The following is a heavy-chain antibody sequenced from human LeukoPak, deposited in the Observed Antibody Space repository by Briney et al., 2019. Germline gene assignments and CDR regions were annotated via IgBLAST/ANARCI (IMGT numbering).Heavy chain of an antibody. J-gene: IGHJ3*02. CDR2: MNPNSGNT. D-gene: IGHD3-22*01. V-gene: IGHV1-8*01. CDR1: GYTFTSYD. CDR3: ARDVPQEFHMIVVPTGAFDI. Sequence: ASVKVSCKASGYTFTSYDINWVRQATGQGLGWMGWMNPNSGNTGYAQKFQGRVTMTRNTSISTAYMELSSLRSDDTAVYYCARDVPQEFHMIVVPTGAFDIWGQGTMVTVSS.